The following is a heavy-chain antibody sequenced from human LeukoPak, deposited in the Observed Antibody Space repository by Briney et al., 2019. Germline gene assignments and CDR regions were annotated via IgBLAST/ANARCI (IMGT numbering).Heavy chain of an antibody. CDR1: GFTXXXXX. CDR2: IYGGXXX. J-gene: IGHJ3*02. D-gene: IGHD3-16*01. CDR3: ARYGGAPI. Sequence: PGGSLRLSCXXSGFTXXXXXXXXXXXXPXKGLEXVSVIYGGXXXXXXXXVKXXXXXXXXXSKNXLYLQMNSLRADDTAVYYCARYGGAPIWGQGTMVTVSS. V-gene: IGHV3-53*01.